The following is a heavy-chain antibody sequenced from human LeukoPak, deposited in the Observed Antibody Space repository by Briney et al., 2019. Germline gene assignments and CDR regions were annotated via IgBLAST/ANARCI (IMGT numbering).Heavy chain of an antibody. Sequence: GSLRLSCAASGFMFSDYWMSWVRQAPGKGLEWVANIKQHDGREKYYVDSVKGRFTISRDNAKNSLYLQMNSLRAEDTAVYYCARDWFGFDNWGQGILVTVSS. CDR2: IKQHDGREK. CDR3: ARDWFGFDN. V-gene: IGHV3-7*04. CDR1: GFMFSDYW. J-gene: IGHJ4*02. D-gene: IGHD3-10*01.